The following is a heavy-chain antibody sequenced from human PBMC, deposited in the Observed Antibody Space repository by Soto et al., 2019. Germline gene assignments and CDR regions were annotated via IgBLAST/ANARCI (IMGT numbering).Heavy chain of an antibody. V-gene: IGHV1-46*01. CDR2: INPSGGST. CDR1: GYTFTSYY. CDR3: ARALLGPYDFWSGYLRYYYYYGMDV. J-gene: IGHJ6*02. Sequence: ASVKVSCKASGYTFTSYYMHWVRQAPGQGLEWMGIINPSGGSTSYAQKFQGRVTMTRDTSTSTVYMELSSLRSEDTAVYYCARALLGPYDFWSGYLRYYYYYGMDVWGQGTTVTVSS. D-gene: IGHD3-3*01.